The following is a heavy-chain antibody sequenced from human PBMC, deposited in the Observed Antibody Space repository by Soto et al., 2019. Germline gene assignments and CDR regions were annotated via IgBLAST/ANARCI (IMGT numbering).Heavy chain of an antibody. J-gene: IGHJ4*02. Sequence: QLQLQESGPGLVKPSGTLSLTCGVSGGSLSTPVWWSWVRLPPGKGLEWIGEVFHSWSANYNPSHQSQVTISLDKSTNQFSLRLSSVTAADTAVYYCARKAWTRLDYWGQGALVTVSS. V-gene: IGHV4-4*02. D-gene: IGHD1-1*01. CDR3: ARKAWTRLDY. CDR2: VFHSWSA. CDR1: GGSLSTPVW.